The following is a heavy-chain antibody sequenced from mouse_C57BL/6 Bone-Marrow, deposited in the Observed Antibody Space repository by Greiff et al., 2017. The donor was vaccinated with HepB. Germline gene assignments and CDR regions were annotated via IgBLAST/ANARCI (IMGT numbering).Heavy chain of an antibody. Sequence: QVQLQQSDAVLVKPGASVKISCKVSGYTFTDYTIHWMKQRPEQGLEWIGYIYPRDGSTKYNEKFKGKATLTADKSSSTAYMQLNSLTSEDSAVYFCARCPYIVTAYLDYWGQGTTLTVAS. D-gene: IGHD2-12*01. CDR3: ARCPYIVTAYLDY. CDR2: IYPRDGST. V-gene: IGHV1-78*01. CDR1: GYTFTDYT. J-gene: IGHJ2*01.